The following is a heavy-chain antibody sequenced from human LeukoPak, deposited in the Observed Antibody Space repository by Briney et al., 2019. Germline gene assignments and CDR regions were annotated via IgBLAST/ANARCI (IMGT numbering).Heavy chain of an antibody. J-gene: IGHJ4*01. CDR3: ARGPGSTGGAYVGDY. D-gene: IGHD4-23*01. CDR2: IDGGASST. CDR1: GFTFSNHW. Sequence: GGSLRHSCAASGFTFSNHWMHWVRQVPGKGLVWVSRIDGGASSTSYADAVKGRFSISRDNGKSTLYLQMNSLRVEDTAVYYCARGPGSTGGAYVGDYWGHGTLVTVSS. V-gene: IGHV3-74*01.